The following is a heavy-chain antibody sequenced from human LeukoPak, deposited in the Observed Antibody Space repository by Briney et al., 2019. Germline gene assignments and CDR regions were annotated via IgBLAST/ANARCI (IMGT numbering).Heavy chain of an antibody. CDR2: IKQDGSEK. Sequence: GGSLRLSCAASGFTFSSYWMSWVRQAPGKGLEWVANIKQDGSEKYYVDSVKGRFTISRDHAKTSLYLQMNSLRAEDTAVYYCARGARQWLVPDFDYWGQGTLVTVSS. V-gene: IGHV3-7*01. CDR1: GFTFSSYW. J-gene: IGHJ4*02. CDR3: ARGARQWLVPDFDY. D-gene: IGHD6-19*01.